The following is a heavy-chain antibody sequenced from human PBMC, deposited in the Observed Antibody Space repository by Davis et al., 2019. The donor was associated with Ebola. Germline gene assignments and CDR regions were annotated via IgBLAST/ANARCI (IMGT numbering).Heavy chain of an antibody. CDR2: ISSSSSTI. CDR3: ASSYGMDV. CDR1: GFTFSSYS. J-gene: IGHJ6*04. V-gene: IGHV3-48*01. Sequence: GESLKISCAASGFTFSSYSMNWVRQAPGKGLEWVSYISSSSSTIYYADSVKGRFTISRDNAKNSLYVQMNSLRAEDTAVYYCASSYGMDVWGKGTTVTVSS.